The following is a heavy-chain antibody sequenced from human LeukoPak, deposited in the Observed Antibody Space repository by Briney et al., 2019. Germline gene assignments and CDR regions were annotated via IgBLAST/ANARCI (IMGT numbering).Heavy chain of an antibody. CDR3: ARDPKPYCSGGTCYYYWFYP. Sequence: PGGSLRLSCTASGFTFSSYWMHWVRQTPGKGLVWVSRINTDGSSTNYADSVKGRFTISRDNAKNTLYLQMNSLRAEDTAVYYCARDPKPYCSGGTCYYYWFYPWGQGTLVTVSS. D-gene: IGHD2-15*01. CDR2: INTDGSST. V-gene: IGHV3-74*01. J-gene: IGHJ5*02. CDR1: GFTFSSYW.